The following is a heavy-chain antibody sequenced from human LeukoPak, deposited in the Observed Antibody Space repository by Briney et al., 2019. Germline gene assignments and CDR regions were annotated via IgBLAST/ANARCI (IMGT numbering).Heavy chain of an antibody. CDR2: VGIAGDI. Sequence: PGGSLRLSCAASGFTVSSHDIQWVRQPTGKGLEWVSGVGIAGDIYYAGSVKGRFTISRETAKNSLFLQMNTLRDGDTAVYYCARVLRGGGGFDYWGQGTLVTVSS. J-gene: IGHJ4*02. V-gene: IGHV3-13*04. CDR3: ARVLRGGGGFDY. CDR1: GFTVSSHD. D-gene: IGHD3-10*01.